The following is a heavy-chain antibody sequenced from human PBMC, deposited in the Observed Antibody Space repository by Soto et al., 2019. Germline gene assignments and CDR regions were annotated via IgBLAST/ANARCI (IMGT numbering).Heavy chain of an antibody. V-gene: IGHV3-74*01. CDR3: ARDNRQQLLGYYYGMDV. CDR1: GFTFSSYW. J-gene: IGHJ6*02. D-gene: IGHD4-4*01. CDR2: INSDGSST. Sequence: GGSLRLSCAASGFTFSSYWMHWVRQAPGKGLVWVSRINSDGSSTSYADSVKGRFTISRDNAKNTLYLQMNSLRAEDTAVYYCARDNRQQLLGYYYGMDVWGQGTTVTVSS.